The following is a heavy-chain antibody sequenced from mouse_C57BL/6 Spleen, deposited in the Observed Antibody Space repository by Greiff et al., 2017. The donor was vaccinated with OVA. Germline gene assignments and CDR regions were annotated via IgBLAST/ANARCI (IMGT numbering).Heavy chain of an antibody. CDR2: IYPGDGDT. V-gene: IGHV1-80*01. D-gene: IGHD1-1*01. CDR1: GYAFSSYW. J-gene: IGHJ2*01. Sequence: VKLVESGAELVKPGASVKISCKASGYAFSSYWMNWVKQRPGKGLEWIGQIYPGDGDTNYNGKFKGKATLTADKSSSTAYMQLSSLTSEDSAVYFCARNRYYGSSPYYFDYWGQGTTLTVSS. CDR3: ARNRYYGSSPYYFDY.